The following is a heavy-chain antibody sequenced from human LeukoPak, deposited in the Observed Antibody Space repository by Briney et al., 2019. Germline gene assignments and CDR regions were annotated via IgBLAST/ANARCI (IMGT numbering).Heavy chain of an antibody. CDR2: INHSGST. CDR3: ARTSYYYDSSGFTFDY. Sequence: SETLSLTCAVYGGSFSGYYWSWIRRPPGKGLEWIGEINHSGSTNYNPSLKSRVTISVDTSKNQFSLKLSSVTAADTAVYYCARTSYYYDSSGFTFDYWGQGTLVTVSS. CDR1: GGSFSGYY. D-gene: IGHD3-22*01. J-gene: IGHJ4*02. V-gene: IGHV4-34*01.